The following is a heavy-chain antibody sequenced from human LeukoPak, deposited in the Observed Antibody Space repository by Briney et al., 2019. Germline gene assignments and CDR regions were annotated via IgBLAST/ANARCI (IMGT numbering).Heavy chain of an antibody. V-gene: IGHV3-33*06. J-gene: IGHJ3*02. CDR3: AKDLGGTWSGAFDI. D-gene: IGHD1-1*01. CDR2: IWYDGSNK. CDR1: GFTFSSYG. Sequence: PGGSLRLSCAASGFTFSSYGMHWVRQAPGKGPEWVAVIWYDGSNKYYADSVKGRFTISRDNSKNTLYLQMNSLRAEDTALYYCAKDLGGTWSGAFDIWGQGTMVTVSS.